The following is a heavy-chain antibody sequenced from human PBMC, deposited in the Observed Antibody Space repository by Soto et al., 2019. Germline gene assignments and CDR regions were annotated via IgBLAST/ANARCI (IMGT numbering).Heavy chain of an antibody. D-gene: IGHD1-26*01. V-gene: IGHV4-30-4*01. CDR2: IYNRGST. CDR3: ARGPSGDKVDY. J-gene: IGHJ4*02. CDR1: GGSISSDEYC. Sequence: QVQLQESGPGLVEPSQTVSLTCTVSGGSISSDEYCWSWIRQTPGKGLEWIGHIYNRGSTYSNPSLQRRATISGDTSKHQFPLKLSSVTAADTAVYYCARGPSGDKVDYWGQGTLVTVSS.